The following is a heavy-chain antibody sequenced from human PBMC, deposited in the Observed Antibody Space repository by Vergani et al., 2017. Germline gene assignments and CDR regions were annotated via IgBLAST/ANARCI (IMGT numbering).Heavy chain of an antibody. V-gene: IGHV4-61*02. J-gene: IGHJ4*02. CDR1: GGSISSGSYY. Sequence: QVQLQESGPGLVKPSQTLSLTCTVSGGSISSGSYYWSWIRQPAGKGLEWIGRIYTSGSTNYNPSLKSRVTISVDTSKNQFSLKLSSVPAADTAVYYCARDYYGEMDYWGQGTLVTVSS. D-gene: IGHD4-17*01. CDR3: ARDYYGEMDY. CDR2: IYTSGST.